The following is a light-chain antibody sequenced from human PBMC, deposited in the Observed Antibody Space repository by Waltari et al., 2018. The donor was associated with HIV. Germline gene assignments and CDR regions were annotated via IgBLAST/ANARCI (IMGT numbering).Light chain of an antibody. Sequence: QTVVTQEPSFSVSPGGTVTLTCGLNSGSVSTTSFPSWYQQTPGQAPRTLIYSTNIRSSGVPDRFARSILGNKAALTITGAQADDESDYYCLVHMGHGAWVFGGGTKLTVL. CDR3: LVHMGHGAWV. J-gene: IGLJ3*02. CDR1: SGSVSTTSF. CDR2: STN. V-gene: IGLV8-61*01.